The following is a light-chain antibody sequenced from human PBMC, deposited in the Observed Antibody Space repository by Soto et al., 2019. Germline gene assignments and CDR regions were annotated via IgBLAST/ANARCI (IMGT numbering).Light chain of an antibody. CDR1: QSVSSSY. J-gene: IGKJ1*01. V-gene: IGKV3-20*01. CDR2: GAS. Sequence: EIVLTQSPGTLSLSPRERATLSCRASQSVSSSYLAWYQQKPGQAPRLLIYGASNRATGIPDRFSGSGSGTDFTLTISSLQSEDFAVYYCQQYSIWRTFGQGTKVDIK. CDR3: QQYSIWRT.